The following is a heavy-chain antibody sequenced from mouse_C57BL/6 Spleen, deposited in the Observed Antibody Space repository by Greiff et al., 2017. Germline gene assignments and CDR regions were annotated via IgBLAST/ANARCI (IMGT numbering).Heavy chain of an antibody. CDR2: ISYDGSN. Sequence: VQLKESGPGLVKPSQSLSLTCSVTGYSITSGYYWNWIRQFPGNKLEWMGYISYDGSNNYNPSLKNRISITRDTSKNQFFLKLNSVTTEDTATYYCAREGLRRDFDYWGQGTTLTVSS. J-gene: IGHJ2*01. D-gene: IGHD2-4*01. CDR1: GYSITSGYY. CDR3: AREGLRRDFDY. V-gene: IGHV3-6*01.